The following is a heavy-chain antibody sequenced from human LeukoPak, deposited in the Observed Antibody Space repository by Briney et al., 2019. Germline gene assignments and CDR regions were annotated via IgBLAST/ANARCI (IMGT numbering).Heavy chain of an antibody. V-gene: IGHV3-74*01. CDR2: INSDGSST. CDR3: ASLYGGYGDYYFDY. J-gene: IGHJ4*02. D-gene: IGHD4-17*01. CDR1: GFTFRSYW. Sequence: AGGSLRLSCAASGFTFRSYWMHWVRQAPGKGLVWVSRINSDGSSTSYADTVKGRFTVSRDNAKNTLYLQMNSLRAEDTAVYYCASLYGGYGDYYFDYWGQGTLVTVSS.